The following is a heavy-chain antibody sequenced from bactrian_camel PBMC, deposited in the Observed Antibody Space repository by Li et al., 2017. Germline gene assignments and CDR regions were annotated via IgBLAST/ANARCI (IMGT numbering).Heavy chain of an antibody. Sequence: QLVESGGGSVQAGGSLKLSCQASGYTRGDWCMGWFRQVPGKEREGVTTLNTRSGATYSDSVKGRFTSSLDKSENTLHLEMNNLKPEDTAMYYCAASLGKTYCSAAYFLSRLRPNFGFMGQGTQVTVS. V-gene: IGHV3S1*01. CDR1: GYTRGDWC. D-gene: IGHD2*01. J-gene: IGHJ4*01. CDR2: LNTRSGAT.